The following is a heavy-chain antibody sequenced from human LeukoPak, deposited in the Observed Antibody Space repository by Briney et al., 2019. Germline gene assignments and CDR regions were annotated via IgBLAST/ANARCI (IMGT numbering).Heavy chain of an antibody. Sequence: ASVKVSCKASGYTFTGYYMHWVRQAPGQGLEWMGWINPNSVGTNYAQKFQGRVTMTRDTSISTAYMELSRLRSDDTAVYYCARVLVRGVTAIQGYWGQGTLVTVSS. V-gene: IGHV1-2*02. CDR3: ARVLVRGVTAIQGY. J-gene: IGHJ4*02. D-gene: IGHD2-21*02. CDR1: GYTFTGYY. CDR2: INPNSVGT.